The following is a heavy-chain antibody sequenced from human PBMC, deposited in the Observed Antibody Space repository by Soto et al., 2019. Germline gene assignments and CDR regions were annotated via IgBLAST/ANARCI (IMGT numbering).Heavy chain of an antibody. D-gene: IGHD3-3*01. CDR2: IYWDDDK. J-gene: IGHJ4*02. Sequence: QITLNESGPTVVRPTETLTLTCRFSGFSLTTSGVGVGWIRQSPGKSPEWLTLIYWDDDKRYSASLKSRLTITLDASKNRVVLTVADLHPTDTATYYCAHRVLRSVFGLVTTTAIFFDFWAPGTPVAVSS. CDR1: GFSLTTSGVG. CDR3: AHRVLRSVFGLVTTTAIFFDF. V-gene: IGHV2-5*02.